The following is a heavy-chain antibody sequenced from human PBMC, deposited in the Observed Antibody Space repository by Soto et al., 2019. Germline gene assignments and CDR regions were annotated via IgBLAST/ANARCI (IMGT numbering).Heavy chain of an antibody. J-gene: IGHJ4*02. CDR1: GDSVSSNSAA. D-gene: IGHD6-6*01. CDR2: TYYRSKWNN. V-gene: IGHV6-1*01. CDR3: AREGSDSSPWYFDY. Sequence: SQTLSLTCAISGDSVSSNSAAWNWVRQSPSRGLEWLGRTYYRSKWNNDYAVSVKRRITINPDTSKNQFSLQLNSVTPEDTAVYYCAREGSDSSPWYFDYWGPGTLVTVSS.